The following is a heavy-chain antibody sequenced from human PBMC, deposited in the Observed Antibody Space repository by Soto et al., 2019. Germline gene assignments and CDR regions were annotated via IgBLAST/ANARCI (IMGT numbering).Heavy chain of an antibody. CDR2: IIPIFGTA. J-gene: IGHJ4*02. CDR3: ARAPNYYDSSGPAAY. CDR1: GGTFSSYA. D-gene: IGHD3-22*01. Sequence: SVKVSCKASGGTFSSYAISGVRQAPGQGLEWMGGIIPIFGTANYAQKFQGRVTITADESTSTAYMELSSLRSEDTAVYYCARAPNYYDSSGPAAYWGQGTLVTVSS. V-gene: IGHV1-69*13.